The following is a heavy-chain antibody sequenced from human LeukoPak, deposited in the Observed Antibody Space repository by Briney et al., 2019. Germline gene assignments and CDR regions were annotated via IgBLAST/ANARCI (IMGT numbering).Heavy chain of an antibody. J-gene: IGHJ4*02. CDR2: VSGRGGST. D-gene: IGHD3-9*01. CDR3: AKAHDILTGYFDY. CDR1: GFTFSSYA. V-gene: IGHV3-23*01. Sequence: PGGSLRLPCAASGFTFSSYAMSWVRQAPGKGLEWVSGVSGRGGSTYYTDSVKGRFTISRDNSNNTVYLQMNSLRADDTAVYYCAKAHDILTGYFDYWGQGTLVTVSS.